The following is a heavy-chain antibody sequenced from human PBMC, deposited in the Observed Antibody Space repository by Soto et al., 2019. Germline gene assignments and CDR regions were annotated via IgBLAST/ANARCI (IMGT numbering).Heavy chain of an antibody. D-gene: IGHD6-19*01. CDR3: AKDLGAGTSLDY. Sequence: QVQLVESGGGGVQPGGSLRPSCPPSGFTLRGNAMPGVGQAQARGLEWVAVISYDGSNKYYADSVKGRFTISRDNSKNTLYLQMNSLRAEDTAVYYCAKDLGAGTSLDYWGQGTLVTVSS. J-gene: IGHJ4*02. CDR2: ISYDGSNK. CDR1: GFTLRGNA. V-gene: IGHV3-30*18.